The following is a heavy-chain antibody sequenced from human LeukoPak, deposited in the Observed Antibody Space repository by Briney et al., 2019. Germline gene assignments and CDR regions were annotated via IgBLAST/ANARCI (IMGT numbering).Heavy chain of an antibody. D-gene: IGHD3-9*01. V-gene: IGHV3-23*01. CDR3: ASLLRYFDWLLWGGSFDY. J-gene: IGHJ4*02. CDR2: ISGSGGST. Sequence: GGSLRLSCAASGFTFSSYAMSWVRQAPGKGLEWVSAISGSGGSTYYADSVKGRFTISRDNSKNTLHLQMNSLRAEDTAVYYCASLLRYFDWLLWGGSFDYWGQGTLVTVSS. CDR1: GFTFSSYA.